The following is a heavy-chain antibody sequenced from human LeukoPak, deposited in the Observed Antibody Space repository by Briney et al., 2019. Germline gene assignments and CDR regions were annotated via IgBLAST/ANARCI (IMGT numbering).Heavy chain of an antibody. CDR2: VDPEDGET. Sequence: ASVKVSCKVSGYTFTDYYMHWVQQAPGKGLEWMGLVDPEDGETIYAEKFQGRVTITADTSTDTAYMELSRLRSEDTAVYHCAAMVRADYWGQGTLVTVSS. D-gene: IGHD3-10*01. J-gene: IGHJ4*02. CDR3: AAMVRADY. CDR1: GYTFTDYY. V-gene: IGHV1-69-2*01.